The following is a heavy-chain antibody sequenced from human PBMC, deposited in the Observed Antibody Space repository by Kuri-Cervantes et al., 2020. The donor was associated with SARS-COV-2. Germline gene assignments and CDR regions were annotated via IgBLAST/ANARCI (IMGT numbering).Heavy chain of an antibody. D-gene: IGHD3-3*01. CDR3: ARVVSRTIFGVVKPDAFDI. J-gene: IGHJ3*02. Sequence: LRLSCTVSGGSISSGDYYWSWIRQPPGKGLEWIGYIYYSGSTYYNPSLKSRVTISVDTSKNQFSLKPSSVTAADTAVYYCARVVSRTIFGVVKPDAFDIWGQGTMVTVSS. CDR2: IYYSGST. V-gene: IGHV4-30-4*08. CDR1: GGSISSGDYY.